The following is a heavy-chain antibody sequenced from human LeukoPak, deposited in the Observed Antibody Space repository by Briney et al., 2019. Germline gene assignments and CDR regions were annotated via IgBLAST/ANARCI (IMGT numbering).Heavy chain of an antibody. V-gene: IGHV5-51*01. J-gene: IGHJ4*02. CDR2: IHPYDSET. Sequence: GESLKISCKTFGNTFTAYWIGWVRQMPGKGLEWMGVIHPYDSETRYSPAFHGQVTMSFDKSINTAYLQWTSLKASDTAMYYCARHEARGRSIKIWLRVDYCGQGTPVTVSS. D-gene: IGHD2-21*01. CDR1: GNTFTAYW. CDR3: ARHEARGRSIKIWLRVDY.